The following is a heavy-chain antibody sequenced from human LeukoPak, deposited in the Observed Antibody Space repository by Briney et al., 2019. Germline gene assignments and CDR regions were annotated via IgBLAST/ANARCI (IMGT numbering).Heavy chain of an antibody. Sequence: GGSLRLSCAASGFTFSNAWMSWVRQAPGGGLEWVGRIKSKTDGGTTDYAAPVKGRFTISRDDSKNTLNLQLNSLKTEDTRVFYCATSLPPPYYDVWSGRRGGGYYYYYMDVWGKGTTVTVSS. V-gene: IGHV3-15*01. CDR3: ATSLPPPYYDVWSGRRGGGYYYYYMDV. J-gene: IGHJ6*03. D-gene: IGHD3-3*01. CDR1: GFTFSNAW. CDR2: IKSKTDGGTT.